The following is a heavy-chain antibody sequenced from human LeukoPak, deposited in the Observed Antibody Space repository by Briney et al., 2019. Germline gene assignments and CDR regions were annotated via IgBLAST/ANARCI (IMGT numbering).Heavy chain of an antibody. J-gene: IGHJ6*03. CDR1: GYTFTGYY. Sequence: GAPVKVSCKASGYTFTGYYMHWVRQAPGQGLEWMGWINPNSGNTNYAQKLQGRVTMTTDTSTSTAYMELRSLRSDDTAVYYYARDDSGLDFWSGYYRYYYYYMDVWGKGTTVTVSS. CDR3: ARDDSGLDFWSGYYRYYYYYMDV. V-gene: IGHV1-18*04. D-gene: IGHD3-3*01. CDR2: INPNSGNT.